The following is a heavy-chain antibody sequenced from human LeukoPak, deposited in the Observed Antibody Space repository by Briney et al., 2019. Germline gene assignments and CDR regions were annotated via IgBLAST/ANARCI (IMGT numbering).Heavy chain of an antibody. CDR3: AKEGLYGSGSYTPGVFGY. D-gene: IGHD3-10*01. Sequence: GRSLRLSCAASGFTFSSYAMHWVRQAPGKGLEWVAVISYDGSNKYYADSVKGRFTISRDNSKNTLYLQMNSLRAEDTAVYYCAKEGLYGSGSYTPGVFGYWGQGTLVTVSS. CDR1: GFTFSSYA. J-gene: IGHJ4*02. CDR2: ISYDGSNK. V-gene: IGHV3-30-3*02.